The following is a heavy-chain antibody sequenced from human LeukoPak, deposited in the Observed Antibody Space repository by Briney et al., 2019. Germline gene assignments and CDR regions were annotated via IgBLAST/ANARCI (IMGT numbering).Heavy chain of an antibody. CDR1: GYTFTSYY. CDR2: INPSGGST. V-gene: IGHV1-46*01. D-gene: IGHD2-2*01. Sequence: WASVKVSCKASGYTFTSYYMHWVRQAPGQGLEWMGIINPSGGSTSYAQKFQGRVTMTRETSTSTVYMELSSLRSEDTAVYYCARAGVVPSAIDAFDIWGQGTMVTVSS. CDR3: ARAGVVPSAIDAFDI. J-gene: IGHJ3*02.